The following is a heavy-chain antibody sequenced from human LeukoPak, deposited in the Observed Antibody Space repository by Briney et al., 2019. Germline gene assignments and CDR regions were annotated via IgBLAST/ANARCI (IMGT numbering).Heavy chain of an antibody. D-gene: IGHD6-13*01. CDR2: IGTAGDT. J-gene: IGHJ4*02. CDR1: GFTFSSYD. CDR3: ARGAAAAGTMDY. V-gene: IGHV3-13*01. Sequence: GGSLRLSRAASGFTFSSYDMHWVRQATGKGLEWVSAIGTAGDTYYPGSVKGRFTISRENAKNSLYLQMNSLRAGDTAVYYCARGAAAAGTMDYWGQGTLVTVSS.